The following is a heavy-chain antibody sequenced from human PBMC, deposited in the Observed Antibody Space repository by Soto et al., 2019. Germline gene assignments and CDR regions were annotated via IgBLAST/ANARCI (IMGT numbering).Heavy chain of an antibody. Sequence: GGSLRLSCKGSGFTFSNYGFHWVRQAPGKGLEWVSVVWRDGENQYYADSVKGRFTASRDNSENTQFLQMDDLTVEDTGVYYCASGPYGSGSYPLEYWGQGTLVTVSS. J-gene: IGHJ4*02. V-gene: IGHV3-33*01. CDR2: VWRDGENQ. CDR3: ASGPYGSGSYPLEY. D-gene: IGHD3-10*01. CDR1: GFTFSNYG.